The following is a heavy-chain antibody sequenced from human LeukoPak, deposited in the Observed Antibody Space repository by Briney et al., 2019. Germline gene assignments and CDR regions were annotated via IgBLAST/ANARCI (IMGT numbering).Heavy chain of an antibody. J-gene: IGHJ6*03. Sequence: GGSLRLSCAASGFPFGSYWMSWVRQAPGKGLEWVADIKQDGSEKCYVDSVKGRFTISRDNAKNSLYLQMNSLRAEDTAVYYCARGGDQYYYASSGPPGYYYMDVWGKGTTVTISS. CDR3: ARGGDQYYYASSGPPGYYYMDV. V-gene: IGHV3-7*04. CDR2: IKQDGSEK. CDR1: GFPFGSYW. D-gene: IGHD3-22*01.